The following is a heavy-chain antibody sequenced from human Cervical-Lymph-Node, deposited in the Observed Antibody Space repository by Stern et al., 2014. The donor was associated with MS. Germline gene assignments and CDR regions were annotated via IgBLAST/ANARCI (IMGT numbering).Heavy chain of an antibody. D-gene: IGHD3-10*01. CDR1: GYTFSRYG. CDR3: ARDAGGYFYAMDV. CDR2: ISCHNGNT. Sequence: QMQLVQSGPEVKKPGASVKVSCTASGYTFSRYGIGWVRQAPGQGLEWMGWISCHNGNTNYAEKWQDRVTVTTDTSTNTAYMEVRSLTSDDTAVYFCARDAGGYFYAMDVWGQGTTVIVS. J-gene: IGHJ6*02. V-gene: IGHV1-18*01.